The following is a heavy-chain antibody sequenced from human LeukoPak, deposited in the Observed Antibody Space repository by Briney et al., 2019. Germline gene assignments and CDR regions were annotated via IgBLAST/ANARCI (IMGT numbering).Heavy chain of an antibody. J-gene: IGHJ1*01. D-gene: IGHD3-10*01. Sequence: ASVKVSCKASGYTFTSYGISWVRQAPGQGLEWMGWISAYNGNTNYAQKLQGRVTMTTDTSTSTAYMELRSLRSDATAVYCCARDLVVRGVMPEYFQHWGQGTLVTVSS. CDR2: ISAYNGNT. V-gene: IGHV1-18*01. CDR1: GYTFTSYG. CDR3: ARDLVVRGVMPEYFQH.